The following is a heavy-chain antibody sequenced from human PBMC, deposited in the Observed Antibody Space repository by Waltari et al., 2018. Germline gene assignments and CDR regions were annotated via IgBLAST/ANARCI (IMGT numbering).Heavy chain of an antibody. V-gene: IGHV4-4*02. CDR2: IHGSGIS. Sequence: QVQLQESGPGLVKPSGTLSVTCAVSGDSISGTYWWSGVRQPPGKGLEWIGQIHGSGISNYNHSLESRVTVSIDTSNNHFSLKVTSATAADTAVYYCARDRGRGLYLDSWGQGTLVTVSP. D-gene: IGHD2-15*01. CDR3: ARDRGRGLYLDS. CDR1: GDSISGTYW. J-gene: IGHJ4*02.